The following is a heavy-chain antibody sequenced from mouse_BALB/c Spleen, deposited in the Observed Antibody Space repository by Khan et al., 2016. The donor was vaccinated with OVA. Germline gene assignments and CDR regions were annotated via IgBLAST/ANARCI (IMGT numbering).Heavy chain of an antibody. CDR1: GYTFTSYT. V-gene: IGHV1-4*01. CDR2: INPSNDYT. CDR3: VRDGAYHRNDGWFAY. J-gene: IGHJ3*01. D-gene: IGHD2-14*01. Sequence: QVQLQQSGAELARPGASVKMSCKASGYTFTSYTIHWIKKRPGQGLEWIGYINPSNDYTNYNQKFKDKATLPTDKSSTTAYLRLSSLTSDDSAVYNCVRDGAYHRNDGWFAYWGQGTLVTVSA.